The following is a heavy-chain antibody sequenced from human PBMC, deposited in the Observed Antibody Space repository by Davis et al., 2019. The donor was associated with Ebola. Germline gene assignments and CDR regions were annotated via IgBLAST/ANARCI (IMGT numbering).Heavy chain of an antibody. CDR1: GYSFTSYW. CDR3: ARGYGSGSYYSPAPIDY. CDR2: IYPGDSDT. D-gene: IGHD3-10*01. J-gene: IGHJ4*02. V-gene: IGHV5-51*01. Sequence: GESLKISCKGSGYSFTSYWIGWVRQMPGKGLEWMGIIYPGDSDTRYSPSFQGQVPISADKSIRTAYLQWSSLKASDTAMYYCARGYGSGSYYSPAPIDYWGQGTLVTVSS.